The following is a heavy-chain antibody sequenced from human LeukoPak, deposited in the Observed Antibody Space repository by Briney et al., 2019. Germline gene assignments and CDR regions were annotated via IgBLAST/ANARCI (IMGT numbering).Heavy chain of an antibody. CDR3: AKDHSKIQPFDY. D-gene: IGHD5-18*01. J-gene: IGHJ4*02. V-gene: IGHV3-30-3*01. Sequence: QPGRSLRLSCAASGFTFSSFSMHWVRQVPGKGLEWVALISYDGTNKYYADSVKGRFTISRDNSKNTLYLQMNSLRAEDTAVYYCAKDHSKIQPFDYWGQGTLVTVSS. CDR2: ISYDGTNK. CDR1: GFTFSSFS.